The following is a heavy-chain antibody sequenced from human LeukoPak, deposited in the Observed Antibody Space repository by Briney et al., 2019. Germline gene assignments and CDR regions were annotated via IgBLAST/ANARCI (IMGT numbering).Heavy chain of an antibody. D-gene: IGHD6-13*01. CDR1: GGSISSGGYY. CDR3: ARGDRAAEEEEGHYFDY. J-gene: IGHJ4*01. CDR2: IYYSGST. Sequence: SQTLSLTCTVSGGSISSGGYYWSWIRQHPGKGLEWIGYIYYSGSTYYKPSLKSRVTISVETTKNTFSLKVCSVTSPETAVYYYARGDRAAEEEEGHYFDYWGKGTLVT. V-gene: IGHV4-31*03.